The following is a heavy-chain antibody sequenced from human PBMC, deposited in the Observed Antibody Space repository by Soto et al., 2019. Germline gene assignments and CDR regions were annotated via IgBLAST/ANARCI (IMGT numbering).Heavy chain of an antibody. D-gene: IGHD3-22*01. Sequence: GGSLRLSCAASGFTFSSYWMSWVRQAPGKGLEWVANIKQDGSEKYYVDSVKGRFTISRDNAKNSLYLQMNSLRAEDTAVYYCAKVVIVVVTYFDYWGQGTLVTVSS. V-gene: IGHV3-7*03. CDR2: IKQDGSEK. CDR3: AKVVIVVVTYFDY. CDR1: GFTFSSYW. J-gene: IGHJ4*02.